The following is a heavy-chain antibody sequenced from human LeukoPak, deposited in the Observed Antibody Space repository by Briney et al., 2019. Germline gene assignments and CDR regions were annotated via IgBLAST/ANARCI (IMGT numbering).Heavy chain of an antibody. CDR2: VNHSGST. V-gene: IGHV4-34*01. Sequence: SETLSLTCAVYGGSFSTYYWSWIRQPPGKGLEWIGDVNHSGSTNYNPSLKSRVTMSVDTSKNQFSLKLSSVTAADTAVYYCARGSYSSSWFNWFDPWGQGTLVTVSS. CDR1: GGSFSTYY. CDR3: ARGSYSSSWFNWFDP. J-gene: IGHJ5*02. D-gene: IGHD6-13*01.